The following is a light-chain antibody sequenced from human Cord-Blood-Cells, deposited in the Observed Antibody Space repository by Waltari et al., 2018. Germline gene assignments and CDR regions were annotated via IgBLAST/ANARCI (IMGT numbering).Light chain of an antibody. Sequence: QSALTQPASVSGSPGQSITISCTRTSSDVGVYNYVSWYQQHPGKAPKPMIYDVSNRPSGVSNRFSGSKSGNTASLTISGLQAEDEADYYCSSYTSSSTVVFGGGTKLTVL. V-gene: IGLV2-14*01. CDR1: SSDVGVYNY. CDR2: DVS. J-gene: IGLJ2*01. CDR3: SSYTSSSTVV.